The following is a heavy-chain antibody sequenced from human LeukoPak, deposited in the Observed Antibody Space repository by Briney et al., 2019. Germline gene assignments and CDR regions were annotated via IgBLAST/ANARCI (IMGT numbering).Heavy chain of an antibody. CDR3: ARVAYDSSGYGYYFDY. J-gene: IGHJ4*02. CDR2: ISAYNGNT. Sequence: ASVTVSCKASGYTFTSYGISWVRQAPGQGLEWMGWISAYNGNTNYAQKLQGRVTMTTDTSTSTAYMELRSLRSDDTAVYYCARVAYDSSGYGYYFDYWGQGTLVTVSS. V-gene: IGHV1-18*01. D-gene: IGHD3-22*01. CDR1: GYTFTSYG.